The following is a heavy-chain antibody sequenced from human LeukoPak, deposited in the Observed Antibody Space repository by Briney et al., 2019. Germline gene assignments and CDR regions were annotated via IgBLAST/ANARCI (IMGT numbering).Heavy chain of an antibody. CDR1: GGSFSGYY. CDR2: INHSGST. V-gene: IGHV4-34*01. D-gene: IGHD2-8*01. Sequence: PSETLSLTCAVYGGSFSGYYWSWIRQPPGKGLEWIGEINHSGSTNYNPSLKSRVTISVDTSKNQFSLKLSSVTAADTALYYCATGQSEVHVVRMDYWGQGILVTVSS. J-gene: IGHJ4*02. CDR3: ATGQSEVHVVRMDY.